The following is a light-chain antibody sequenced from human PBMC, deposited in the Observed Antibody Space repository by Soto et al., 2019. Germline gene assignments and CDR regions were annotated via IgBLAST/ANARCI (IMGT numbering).Light chain of an antibody. CDR3: QQSLDNPRT. J-gene: IGKJ4*01. CDR2: LAS. V-gene: IGKV1-39*01. CDR1: QKIHNF. Sequence: DIQLTQSPSSLSASVGDIVTITCRASQKIHNFLSWYQHKRGKAPKLLIFLASTLETGVPSRFAGSGSGTDFTLTISHLEPEDFATYYCQQSLDNPRTFGGGTKVDIK.